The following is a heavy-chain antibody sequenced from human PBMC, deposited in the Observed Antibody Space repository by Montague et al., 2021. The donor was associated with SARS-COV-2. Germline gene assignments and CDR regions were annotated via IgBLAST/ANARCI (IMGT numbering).Heavy chain of an antibody. D-gene: IGHD3-10*01. Sequence: SETLSLTCAVYGGSFSGYYWSWIRQPPGKGLEWIGEINHSGSTNYYPSLKSRVTISVDTFKNQFSLKLSSVTAADTAVYYCARGRRILLWFGELLSGGDYYGMDVWGQGTTVTVSS. CDR3: ARGRRILLWFGELLSGGDYYGMDV. V-gene: IGHV4-34*01. CDR1: GGSFSGYY. J-gene: IGHJ6*02. CDR2: INHSGST.